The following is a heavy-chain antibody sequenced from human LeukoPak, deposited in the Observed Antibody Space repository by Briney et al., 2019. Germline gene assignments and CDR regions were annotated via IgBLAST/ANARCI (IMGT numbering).Heavy chain of an antibody. CDR1: GYTFTGYY. V-gene: IGHV1-2*02. CDR2: INPSSGGT. Sequence: ASVKVSCKASGYTFTGYYMHWVRQAPGQGLEWMGWINPSSGGTNYAQKFQGRVTMTRDTSISTAYMELSRLRSDDTAVYYCARATTVTIYYFDYWGQGTLVTVSS. CDR3: ARATTVTIYYFDY. D-gene: IGHD4-17*01. J-gene: IGHJ4*02.